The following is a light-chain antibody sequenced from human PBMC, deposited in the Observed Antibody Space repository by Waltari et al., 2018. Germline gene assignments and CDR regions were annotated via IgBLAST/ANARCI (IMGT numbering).Light chain of an antibody. CDR1: QSISNW. CDR2: KAS. CDR3: QQYNTYSS. J-gene: IGKJ2*01. Sequence: IQMTQSPSSLSASVGDRVTITCRASQSISNWLAWYQHKPGKAPILLIYKASILKSGVPSRFSGSGSATQFTLTISSLQPGDFATYYCQQYNTYSSFGQGTKLEIK. V-gene: IGKV1-5*03.